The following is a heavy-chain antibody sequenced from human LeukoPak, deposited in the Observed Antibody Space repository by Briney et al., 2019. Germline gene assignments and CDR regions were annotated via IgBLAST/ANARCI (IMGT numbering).Heavy chain of an antibody. J-gene: IGHJ4*02. CDR1: GFTFSSYS. CDR2: ISSSSSYI. CDR3: AREDTAMVTGFDY. V-gene: IGHV3-21*01. Sequence: GGSLRLSCAASGFTFSSYSMNWVRQAPGKGLEWVSSISSSSSYIYYADSVKGRFTISRDNAKNSLYLQMNSLGAEDTAVYYCAREDTAMVTGFDYWGQGTLVTVSS. D-gene: IGHD5-18*01.